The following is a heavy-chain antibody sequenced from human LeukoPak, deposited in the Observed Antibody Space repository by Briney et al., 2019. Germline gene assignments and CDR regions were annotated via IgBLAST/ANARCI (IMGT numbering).Heavy chain of an antibody. D-gene: IGHD3-3*01. Sequence: SETLSLTCTVSGGSISSNSWSWIRQPPGKGLEWIGYIYHSGSTYYHPSLKSRVTISVDRSKSQFSLKLSSVTAADTAVYYCARSAGFWSGFIDYWGQGTLVTVSS. CDR3: ARSAGFWSGFIDY. CDR1: GGSISSNS. J-gene: IGHJ4*02. CDR2: IYHSGST. V-gene: IGHV4-30-2*01.